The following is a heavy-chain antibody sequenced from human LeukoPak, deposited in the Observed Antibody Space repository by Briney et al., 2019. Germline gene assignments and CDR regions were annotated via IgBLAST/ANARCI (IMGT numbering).Heavy chain of an antibody. Sequence: GGSLRLSCAASGFTFSDYYMSWIRQAPGKGLEWVSYISSSGSTIYYADSVKGRFTISRDNSKNTLYLQMNSLRAEDTAVYYCTTVKSGYDWYYWGQGTLVTVSS. D-gene: IGHD5-12*01. CDR2: ISSSGSTI. V-gene: IGHV3-11*01. CDR1: GFTFSDYY. CDR3: TTVKSGYDWYY. J-gene: IGHJ4*02.